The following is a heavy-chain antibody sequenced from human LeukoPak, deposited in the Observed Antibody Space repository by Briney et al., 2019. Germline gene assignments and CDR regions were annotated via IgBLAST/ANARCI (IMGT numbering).Heavy chain of an antibody. CDR2: IWHDGRSI. V-gene: IGHV3-33*06. CDR3: AKGFSTLWVNYFGD. J-gene: IGHJ4*02. D-gene: IGHD2-21*01. Sequence: GGSLRLSCVASGFSFSTHGMHWVRQAPGKGLEWVAVIWHDGRSIYNEDSVKGRFTISRDTSENTVYLQMNSLRAEDTAVYYCAKGFSTLWVNYFGDWGQGTPVTVSS. CDR1: GFSFSTHG.